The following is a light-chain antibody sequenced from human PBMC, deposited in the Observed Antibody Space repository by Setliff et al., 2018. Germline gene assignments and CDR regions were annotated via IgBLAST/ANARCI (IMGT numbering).Light chain of an antibody. V-gene: IGLV2-11*01. CDR3: CSYAGNYTLHVV. J-gene: IGLJ2*01. CDR1: SSDVGGYNY. Sequence: QSALTQPRSVSGSPGQSVTISCAGTSSDVGGYNYVSWYQQHPGKAPKLMIYDVSKRPSGVPDRFSGSKSGNTASLTISGLQAEDEADYYCCSYAGNYTLHVVFGGGTK. CDR2: DVS.